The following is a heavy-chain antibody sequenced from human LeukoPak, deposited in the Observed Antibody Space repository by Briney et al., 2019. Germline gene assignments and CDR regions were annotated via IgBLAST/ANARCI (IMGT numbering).Heavy chain of an antibody. D-gene: IGHD1-26*01. CDR1: GFTFNSYA. Sequence: GGSLRLSCAASGFTFNSYAMSWVRQAPEKGLEWVATISGSGGGAYYADSVKGRFTISRDDSKNTLYLQMNSLRAEDTAVYYCAKDLGRYRNNYFDYWGQGTLVTVSS. J-gene: IGHJ4*02. CDR3: AKDLGRYRNNYFDY. V-gene: IGHV3-23*01. CDR2: ISGSGGGA.